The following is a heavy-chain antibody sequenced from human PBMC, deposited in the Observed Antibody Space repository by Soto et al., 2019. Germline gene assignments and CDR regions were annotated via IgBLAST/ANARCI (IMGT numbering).Heavy chain of an antibody. CDR2: ITYDGANG. CDR3: ARAFSGSYPNFDY. V-gene: IGHV3-30*09. J-gene: IGHJ4*02. D-gene: IGHD1-26*01. Sequence: AGWSLRLSCLASGFIFRSYAMHWVRQAPGKGLEWVAVITYDGANGYYADSVRGRLAISRDNSKSTLFLQMNSLRPEDTAVYYCARAFSGSYPNFDYWGQGTLVTVSS. CDR1: GFIFRSYA.